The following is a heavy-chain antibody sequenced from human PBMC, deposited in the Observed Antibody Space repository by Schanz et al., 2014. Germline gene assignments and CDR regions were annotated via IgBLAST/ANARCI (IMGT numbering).Heavy chain of an antibody. V-gene: IGHV1-18*04. CDR3: ARDRDQWDGNYLDY. CDR1: GYTFTSDS. CDR2: INTYNGNT. Sequence: QVQLVQSGAEVKKPGASVKVSCKASGYTFTSDSMHWVRQAPGQGLEWMGWINTYNGNTNYAQKFQGRVVMTTDTTTSTTYMEMRSLRSDDTAVYYCARDRDQWDGNYLDYWGQGTLVTVSS. J-gene: IGHJ4*02. D-gene: IGHD1-26*01.